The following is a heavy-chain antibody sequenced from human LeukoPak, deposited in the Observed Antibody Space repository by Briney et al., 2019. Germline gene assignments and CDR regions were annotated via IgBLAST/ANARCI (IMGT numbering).Heavy chain of an antibody. CDR2: VDPEDGET. CDR1: GYTFTDYY. D-gene: IGHD6-19*01. CDR3: ATDFQWPAAFDI. J-gene: IGHJ3*02. Sequence: ASVKVSCKVSGYTFTDYYMHWVPQAPGKGLEWMGLVDPEDGETIYAEKFQGRVTITADTSTDTAYMELSSLRSEDTAVYYCATDFQWPAAFDIWGQGTMVTVSS. V-gene: IGHV1-69-2*01.